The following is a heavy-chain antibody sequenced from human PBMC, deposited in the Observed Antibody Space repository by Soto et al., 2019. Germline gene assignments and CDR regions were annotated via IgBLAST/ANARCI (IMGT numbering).Heavy chain of an antibody. V-gene: IGHV4-61*01. CDR1: GGSVSSGSYY. CDR3: ARLYQLPDYYYHYGMDV. CDR2: IYYSGST. Sequence: PSETLSLTCTVSGGSVSSGSYYWSWIRQPPGKGLEWIGYIYYSGSTNYNPSLKSRVTISVDTSKNQFSLKLSSVTAADTAVYYCARLYQLPDYYYHYGMDVWGQGTTVTVSS. J-gene: IGHJ6*02. D-gene: IGHD2-2*01.